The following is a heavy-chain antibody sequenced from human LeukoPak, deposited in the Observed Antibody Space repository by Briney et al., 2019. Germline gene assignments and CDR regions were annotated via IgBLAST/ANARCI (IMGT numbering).Heavy chain of an antibody. CDR2: INSGGST. CDR3: ARDRGGVGRGAFDI. J-gene: IGHJ3*02. Sequence: PGGSLRLSCAASGFTVSSNYMSWVRQAPGKGLEWVSVINSGGSTYYADSVKGRFTISRDNSKNTLYLQMNSLRAEDTAVYYCARDRGGVGRGAFDIWGQGTMVTVSS. D-gene: IGHD1-26*01. CDR1: GFTVSSNY. V-gene: IGHV3-53*01.